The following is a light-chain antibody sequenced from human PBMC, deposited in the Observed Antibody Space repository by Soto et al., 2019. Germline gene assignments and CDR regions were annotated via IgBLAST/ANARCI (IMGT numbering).Light chain of an antibody. Sequence: QSALTQPPSASGSPGQSVTISCTGTSSDVGGYNYVSWYQQHPGKAPKLMIYEVSKRPSGVPDRFSGSKSGNTASLTVSGLQAEDEADYYCTSYAVSNNLLFGGGTKLTV. J-gene: IGLJ2*01. V-gene: IGLV2-8*01. CDR2: EVS. CDR3: TSYAVSNNLL. CDR1: SSDVGGYNY.